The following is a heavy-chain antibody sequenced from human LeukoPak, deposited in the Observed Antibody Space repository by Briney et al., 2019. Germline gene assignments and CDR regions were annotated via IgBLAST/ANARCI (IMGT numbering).Heavy chain of an antibody. Sequence: SETLSLTCTVSGGSISSSSYYWGWIRQPPGKGLEWIGSIYYSGSTYYNPSLKSRVTISVDTSKNQFSLKLSSVTAADMAVYYCARDSTIFGVVPIDYWGQGTLVTVSS. CDR2: IYYSGST. D-gene: IGHD3-3*01. CDR1: GGSISSSSYY. V-gene: IGHV4-39*02. CDR3: ARDSTIFGVVPIDY. J-gene: IGHJ4*02.